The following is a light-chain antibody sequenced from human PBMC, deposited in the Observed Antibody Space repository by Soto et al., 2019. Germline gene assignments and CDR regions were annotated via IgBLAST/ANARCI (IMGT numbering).Light chain of an antibody. CDR2: GNT. CDR1: SSNIGTGYD. CDR3: QSYDCSFGGSYVV. V-gene: IGLV1-40*01. J-gene: IGLJ2*01. Sequence: QSVLTQPPSVSGAPGQRVTISCNGSSSNIGTGYDVPWYQQLPGKPPRLLIYGNTNRPSGVPDRFSGSKSATSASLAIPGIHADDEAHYDCQSYDCSFGGSYVVFGGGTKVTVL.